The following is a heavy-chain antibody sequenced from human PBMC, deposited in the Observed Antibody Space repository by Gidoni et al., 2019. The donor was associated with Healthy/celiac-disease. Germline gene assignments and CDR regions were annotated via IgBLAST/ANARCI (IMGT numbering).Heavy chain of an antibody. J-gene: IGHJ4*02. V-gene: IGHV4-34*01. D-gene: IGHD3-16*02. CDR3: ARGHYIWGSYRSPRYFDY. Sequence: QVQLQQWGAGLLKPSETLSLTCAVYGGSFSGYYWSWIRQPPGKGLEWIGEINHSGSTNYNPSLKSRVTISVDTSKNQFSLKLSSVTAADTAVYYCARGHYIWGSYRSPRYFDYWGQGTLVTVSS. CDR1: GGSFSGYY. CDR2: INHSGST.